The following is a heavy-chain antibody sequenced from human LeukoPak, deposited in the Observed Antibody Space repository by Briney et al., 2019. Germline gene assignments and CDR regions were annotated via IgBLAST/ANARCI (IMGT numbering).Heavy chain of an antibody. CDR3: AILGTEILLAGLGY. V-gene: IGHV3-30*02. J-gene: IGHJ4*02. Sequence: GGALRLSRAASGFTFSNYAMHWVRQAPGKGLEWVAFTRLDGSKKYHAASVKGRFTISRDNTKNTLYLQMNSLRPEDTAMYYCAILGTEILLAGLGYWGQGTLVTVSS. CDR1: GFTFSNYA. CDR2: TRLDGSKK. D-gene: IGHD3-16*01.